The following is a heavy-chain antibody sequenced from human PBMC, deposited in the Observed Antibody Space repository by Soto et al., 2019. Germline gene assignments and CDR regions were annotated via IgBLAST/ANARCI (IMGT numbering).Heavy chain of an antibody. V-gene: IGHV3-30-3*01. CDR1: GFSFSSYS. J-gene: IGHJ4*02. Sequence: PVGSLRLSCAASGFSFSSYSMHWVRQAPGKGLEWVAVISYSGSNKYFADSVEGRFTISRDNSKNTLYLQMNSLRAEDTAVYYCARTTNYYDTSNYYFSYWGQGTLVTVS. CDR2: ISYSGSNK. D-gene: IGHD3-22*01. CDR3: ARTTNYYDTSNYYFSY.